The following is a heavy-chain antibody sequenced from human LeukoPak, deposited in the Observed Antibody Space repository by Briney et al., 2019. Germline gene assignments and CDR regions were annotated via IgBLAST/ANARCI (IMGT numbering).Heavy chain of an antibody. CDR3: ARDSFDY. Sequence: GGSLRLSCAASGFTFSSYAMHWVRQAPGKGLEWVAVISYDGSNKYYADSVKGRFTISRDNSKNTLYLQMNSLRAGDTAVYYCARDSFDYWGQGTLVTVSS. CDR1: GFTFSSYA. J-gene: IGHJ4*02. CDR2: ISYDGSNK. V-gene: IGHV3-30*04.